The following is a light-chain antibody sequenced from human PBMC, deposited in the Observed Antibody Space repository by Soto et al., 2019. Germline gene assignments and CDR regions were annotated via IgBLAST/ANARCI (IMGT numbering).Light chain of an antibody. J-gene: IGLJ2*01. Sequence: QSVLTQSPSASGTPGQRVTISCSGSRSNIGTYAVNWYQQLPGAAPTLLIFRNHHRPSGVPDRFSGSKSGTSASLAISGPQSEDEAGYYCAAWDDSLRAVVFGGGTKLTVL. CDR2: RNH. CDR1: RSNIGTYA. CDR3: AAWDDSLRAVV. V-gene: IGLV1-44*01.